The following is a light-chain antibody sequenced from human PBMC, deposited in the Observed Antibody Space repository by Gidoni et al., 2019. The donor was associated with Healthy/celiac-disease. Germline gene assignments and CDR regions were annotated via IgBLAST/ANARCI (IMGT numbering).Light chain of an antibody. CDR1: SSNIGAGYD. CDR2: VNS. V-gene: IGLV1-40*01. J-gene: IGLJ2*01. CDR3: QSYDSSLSGSRVV. Sequence: QSVLTQPPSVSGAPGQRVTISCTGSSSNIGAGYDVHWYQQLPGTAPKLLIYVNSNRTSGVPDRFSGSKSGTSASLAITGLQAEDEADYYCQSYDSSLSGSRVVFGGGTKLTVL.